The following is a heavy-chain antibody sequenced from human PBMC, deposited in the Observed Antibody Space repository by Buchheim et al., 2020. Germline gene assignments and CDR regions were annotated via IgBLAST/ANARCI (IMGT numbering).Heavy chain of an antibody. D-gene: IGHD6-19*01. CDR3: AKDDPNFSGWLAY. CDR2: ISYDGSNK. V-gene: IGHV3-30*18. CDR1: GFTFSSYG. Sequence: QVQLVESGGGVVQPGRSLRLSCAASGFTFSSYGMHWVRQAPGKGLEWVAVISYDGSNKYSADSVKGRFTISRDNSKNTLYLQMNSLRAEDTAVYYCAKDDPNFSGWLAYWGQGTL. J-gene: IGHJ4*02.